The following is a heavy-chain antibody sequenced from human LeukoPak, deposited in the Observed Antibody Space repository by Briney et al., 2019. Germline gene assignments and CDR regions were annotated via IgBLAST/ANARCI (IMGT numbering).Heavy chain of an antibody. CDR2: INHSGST. CDR3: ARGKRDRYYYGSGYPMDV. V-gene: IGHV4-34*01. Sequence: SETLSLTCAVYGGSFSGYYWSRIRQPPGKGLEWIGEINHSGSTNYNPSLKSRVTISVDTSKNQFSLKLSSVTAADTAVYYCARGKRDRYYYGSGYPMDVWGKGTTVTVSS. D-gene: IGHD3-10*01. CDR1: GGSFSGYY. J-gene: IGHJ6*03.